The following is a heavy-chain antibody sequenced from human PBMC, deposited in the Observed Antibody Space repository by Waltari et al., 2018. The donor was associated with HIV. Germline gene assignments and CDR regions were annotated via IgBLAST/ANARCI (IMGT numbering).Heavy chain of an antibody. CDR3: ARDFALDS. Sequence: QVQLVESGGGVVQPGTSLTLSSAASGFSLRHSRLTWVRPAPGKGLEWVALIWYDGSNKYYGDSVKGRFTISRDISKNTLYLQMNSLRAEDTAVYFCARDFALDSWGPGTLVTVSS. CDR2: IWYDGSNK. CDR1: GFSLRHSR. V-gene: IGHV3-33*01. J-gene: IGHJ4*02.